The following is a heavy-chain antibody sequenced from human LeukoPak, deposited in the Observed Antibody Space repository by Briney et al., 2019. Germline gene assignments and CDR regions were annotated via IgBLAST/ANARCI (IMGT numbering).Heavy chain of an antibody. CDR2: IIPIFGTA. D-gene: IGHD2-15*01. CDR1: GGTFSSYA. Sequence: SVKVSCKASGGTFSSYAISCVRQAPGQGLEWMGGIIPIFGTANYAQKFQGRVTITTDESTSTAYMELSSLRSEDTAVYYCASGGYCSGGSCYWFDPWGQGTLVTASS. J-gene: IGHJ5*02. CDR3: ASGGYCSGGSCYWFDP. V-gene: IGHV1-69*05.